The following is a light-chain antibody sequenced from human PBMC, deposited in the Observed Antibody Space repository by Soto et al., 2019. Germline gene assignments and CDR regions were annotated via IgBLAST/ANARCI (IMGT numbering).Light chain of an antibody. J-gene: IGLJ2*01. CDR1: SSNIGSNY. CDR3: GTWDSSLPVSVV. CDR2: YNN. V-gene: IGLV1-51*01. Sequence: QSVLTQPPSVSAAPGEKVSISCSGGSSNIGSNYVSWYQQLPGAAPKLLIYYNNKRPSGIPDRFSGSTSGTSATLGITGLQTGDEADYYCGTWDSSLPVSVVFGGGTKLTVL.